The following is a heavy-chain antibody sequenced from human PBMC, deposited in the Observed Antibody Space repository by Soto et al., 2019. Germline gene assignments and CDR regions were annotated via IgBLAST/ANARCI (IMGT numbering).Heavy chain of an antibody. Sequence: SVKVSCKASGYTFTSYAISWVRQAPGQGLEWMGGIIPIFGTANYAQKFQGRVTITADESTSTAYMELSSLRSEDTAVYYCARDYLRYYYSYGMDVWGQGTTVTVSS. CDR3: ARDYLRYYYSYGMDV. CDR1: GYTFTSYA. J-gene: IGHJ6*02. D-gene: IGHD3-16*02. V-gene: IGHV1-69*13. CDR2: IIPIFGTA.